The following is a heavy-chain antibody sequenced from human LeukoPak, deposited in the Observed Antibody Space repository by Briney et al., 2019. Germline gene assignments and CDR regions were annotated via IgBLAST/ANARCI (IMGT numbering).Heavy chain of an antibody. J-gene: IGHJ4*02. Sequence: PSETLSLTCTVSGGSISSSSYYWGWIRQPPGKGLEWIGSIYYSGSTYYNPSLKSRVTISVDTSKNQFSLKLSSVTAADTAVYYCARLSQSGSDYWGQGTLVTVSS. CDR3: ARLSQSGSDY. CDR1: GGSISSSSYY. D-gene: IGHD3-3*01. V-gene: IGHV4-39*01. CDR2: IYYSGST.